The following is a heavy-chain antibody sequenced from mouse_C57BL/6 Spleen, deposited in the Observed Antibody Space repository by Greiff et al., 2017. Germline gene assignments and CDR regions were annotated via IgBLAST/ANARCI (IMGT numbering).Heavy chain of an antibody. D-gene: IGHD2-4*01. V-gene: IGHV7-3*01. CDR1: GFTFTDYY. J-gene: IGHJ3*01. Sequence: EVMLVESGGGLVQPGGSLSLSCAASGFTFTDYYMSWVRQPPGKALEWLGFIRNKANGYTTEYSASVKGRFTISRDNSQSILYLQMNALRAEDSATYYCARSPSYDYGAWFAYWGQGTLVTVSA. CDR3: ARSPSYDYGAWFAY. CDR2: IRNKANGYTT.